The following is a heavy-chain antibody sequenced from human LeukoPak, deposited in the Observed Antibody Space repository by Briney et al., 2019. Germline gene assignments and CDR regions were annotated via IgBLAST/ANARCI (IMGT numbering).Heavy chain of an antibody. D-gene: IGHD6-13*01. CDR1: GGSISSSSYY. CDR2: INHSGST. V-gene: IGHV4-39*07. Sequence: SETLSLTCTVSGGSISSSSYYWSWIRQPPGKGLEWTGEINHSGSTNYNPSLKSRVTISVDTSKNQFSLKLSSVTAADTAVYYCARVRAIAAAGGGWSYSWFDPWGQGTLVTVSS. J-gene: IGHJ5*02. CDR3: ARVRAIAAAGGGWSYSWFDP.